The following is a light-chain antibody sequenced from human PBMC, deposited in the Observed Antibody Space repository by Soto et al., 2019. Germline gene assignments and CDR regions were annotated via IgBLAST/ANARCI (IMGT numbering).Light chain of an antibody. Sequence: IQLTQKQSSLSASVGDRVTITCQASRGISSYLAWYQQKPGKAPKLLVYSASTLQSGVPSRFSGSGSGPDFTLTISSLQPEDSATYFCQQLNSYPQTFGHVGLLEIK. V-gene: IGKV1-9*01. J-gene: IGKJ5*01. CDR1: RGISSY. CDR3: QQLNSYPQT. CDR2: SAS.